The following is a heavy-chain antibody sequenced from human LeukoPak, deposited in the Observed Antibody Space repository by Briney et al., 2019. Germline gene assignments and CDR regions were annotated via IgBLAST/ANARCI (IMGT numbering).Heavy chain of an antibody. CDR2: IFTDDTT. J-gene: IGHJ4*02. D-gene: IGHD3-3*01. Sequence: GGSLRLSCAASGFSISSNHMSWVRQAPGKGLEWISLIFTDDTTNYADSVKGRFTISRDISKNTLYLQMSSLRAEDTAMNYCTRDPPCPDFWSDFWGQGTLVTVSS. CDR1: GFSISSNH. CDR3: TRDPPCPDFWSDF. V-gene: IGHV3-53*01.